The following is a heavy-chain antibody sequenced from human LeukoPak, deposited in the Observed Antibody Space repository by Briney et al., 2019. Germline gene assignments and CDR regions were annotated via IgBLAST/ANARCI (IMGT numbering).Heavy chain of an antibody. V-gene: IGHV3-48*03. CDR1: GFTFSTCE. Sequence: PGGSLRLSCAASGFTFSTCEMNWVRQAPGKGLEWLSYISSSGNTIYYADSMKGRFTISRDNAKNSLYLQMNSLRADDTAVYYCARDLEMGSNGAYWGQGTLVTVSS. J-gene: IGHJ4*02. D-gene: IGHD1-26*01. CDR3: ARDLEMGSNGAY. CDR2: ISSSGNTI.